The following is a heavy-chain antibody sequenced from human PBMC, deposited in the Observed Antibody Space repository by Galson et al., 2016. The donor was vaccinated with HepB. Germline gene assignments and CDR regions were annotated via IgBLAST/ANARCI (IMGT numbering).Heavy chain of an antibody. CDR1: GFTFSNSA. CDR3: ARSPPSGWSTDFFDY. J-gene: IGHJ4*02. V-gene: IGHV3-23*01. Sequence: SLRLSCAASGFTFSNSAMSWVRQAPGQGLEWVSIITDSGHDTYYADPLKGRFTISRDTSRNTMYLQMNGLGVEDTAVYYCARSPPSGWSTDFFDYWGRGTLVTVSS. D-gene: IGHD6-19*01. CDR2: ITDSGHDT.